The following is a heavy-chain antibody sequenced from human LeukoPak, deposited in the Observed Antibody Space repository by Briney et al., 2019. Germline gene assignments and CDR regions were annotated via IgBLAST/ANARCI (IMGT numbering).Heavy chain of an antibody. CDR2: IIPIFGTA. V-gene: IGHV1-69*05. CDR1: GGTFNNYA. CDR3: ARDLPQYTIVVVAAAAPLWD. J-gene: IGHJ4*02. D-gene: IGHD2-2*01. Sequence: ASVKVSCKASGGTFNNYAINWVRQAPGQGLEWMGGIIPIFGTANYAQKFQGRVTITTDESTSTAYMELSSLRSDDTAVYYCARDLPQYTIVVVAAAAPLWDWGPGTLVTVSS.